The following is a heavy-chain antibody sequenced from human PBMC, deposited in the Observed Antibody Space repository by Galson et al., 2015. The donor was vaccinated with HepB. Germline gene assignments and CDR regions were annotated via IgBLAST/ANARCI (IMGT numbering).Heavy chain of an antibody. J-gene: IGHJ4*02. Sequence: SLRLSCAASGFTFSDYYMSWIRQAPGKGLEWVSYISSSSSYTNYADSVKGRFTISRDNAKNPLYLQMNSLRAEDTAVYYCARDMWAQAAAGTVDYWGQGTLVTVSS. D-gene: IGHD6-13*01. V-gene: IGHV3-11*06. CDR1: GFTFSDYY. CDR2: ISSSSSYT. CDR3: ARDMWAQAAAGTVDY.